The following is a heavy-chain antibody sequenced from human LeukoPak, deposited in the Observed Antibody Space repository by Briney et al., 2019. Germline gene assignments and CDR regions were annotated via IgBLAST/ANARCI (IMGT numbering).Heavy chain of an antibody. CDR1: GFTFSSYG. J-gene: IGHJ4*02. Sequence: GRSLRLSCAASGFTFSSYGMHWVRQAPGKGLEWVAVISYDGSNKYYADSVKGRFTISRDNSKNTLYLQMNSLRAEDTAVYYCATLFSPDYWGQGTLVTVSS. CDR3: ATLFSPDY. V-gene: IGHV3-30*03. CDR2: ISYDGSNK.